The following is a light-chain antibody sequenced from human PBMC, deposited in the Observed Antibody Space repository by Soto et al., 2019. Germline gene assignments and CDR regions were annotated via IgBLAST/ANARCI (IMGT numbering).Light chain of an antibody. J-gene: IGKJ4*01. V-gene: IGKV3-11*01. CDR2: DAS. CDR1: QSVSSY. CDR3: QQRSCWPLT. Sequence: EIVLTQSPATLSLSPGERATLSCRASQSVSSYLAWYQQKPGQAPRLLIYDASNRATGIPARFSGSESGTDSTLTISILEAEDVAYYYCQQRSCWPLTFGGGTKVEIK.